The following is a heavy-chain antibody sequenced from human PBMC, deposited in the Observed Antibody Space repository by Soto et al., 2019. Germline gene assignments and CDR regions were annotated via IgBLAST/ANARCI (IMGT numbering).Heavy chain of an antibody. CDR1: GYSFTSYW. CDR2: IYPGDSDT. Sequence: GESLKISCKGSGYSFTSYWIGWVRQMPGKGLEWMGIIYPGDSDTRYSPSFQGQVTISADKSISTAYLQWSSLKASDTAMYYCARPRGLRLTRDDAFDIWGQGTMVTVSS. V-gene: IGHV5-51*01. CDR3: ARPRGLRLTRDDAFDI. J-gene: IGHJ3*02. D-gene: IGHD3-9*01.